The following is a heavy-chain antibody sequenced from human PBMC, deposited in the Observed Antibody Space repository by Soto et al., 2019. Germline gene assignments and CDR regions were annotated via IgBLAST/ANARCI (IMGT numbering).Heavy chain of an antibody. CDR3: TTGTYDILTVAPDY. CDR2: IKSKTDGGTT. CDR1: GFTFSNAW. Sequence: GGSLRLSCAASGFTFSNAWMSWVRQAPGKGLEWVGRIKSKTDGGTTDYAAPVKGRFTISRDDSKNTLYLQMNSLKTEDTAVYYCTTGTYDILTVAPDYWGQGTLVTVSS. V-gene: IGHV3-15*01. D-gene: IGHD3-9*01. J-gene: IGHJ4*02.